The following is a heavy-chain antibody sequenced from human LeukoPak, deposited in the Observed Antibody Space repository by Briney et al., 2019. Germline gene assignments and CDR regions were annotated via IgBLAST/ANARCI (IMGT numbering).Heavy chain of an antibody. D-gene: IGHD2/OR15-2a*01. CDR2: INHNGNVN. CDR1: GFTFSSYW. Sequence: GGSLRLSCAASGFTFSSYWMNWARQAPGKGLEWVASINHNGNVNYYVDSVKGRFTISRDNAKNSLYLQMSNLRAEDTAVYYCAKTPGTLSSDRPLNYWGQGTLVTVSS. V-gene: IGHV3-7*03. CDR3: AKTPGTLSSDRPLNY. J-gene: IGHJ4*02.